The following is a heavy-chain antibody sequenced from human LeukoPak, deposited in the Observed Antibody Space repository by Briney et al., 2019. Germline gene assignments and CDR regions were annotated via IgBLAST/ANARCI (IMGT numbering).Heavy chain of an antibody. CDR1: GFTVSSKY. CDR3: AKVRDLTYYFDY. J-gene: IGHJ4*02. Sequence: GGSLRLSCAASGFTVSSKYMSWVRQAPGKGLEWVAVISYDGSNKYYADSVKGRFTISRDNSKNTLYLQMNSLRAEDTAVYYCAKVRDLTYYFDYWGQGTLVTVSS. CDR2: ISYDGSNK. D-gene: IGHD4/OR15-4a*01. V-gene: IGHV3-30*18.